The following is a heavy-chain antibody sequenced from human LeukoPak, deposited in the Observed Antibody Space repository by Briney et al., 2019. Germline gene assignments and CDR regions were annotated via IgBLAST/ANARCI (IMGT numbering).Heavy chain of an antibody. Sequence: SETLSLTCTVSGYSISSGYYWGWIRQPPGKGLEWIGSIYYSGSTYYNPSLKSRVTISVDTSKNQFSLELSSVTAADTAVYYCARRYDYSSGYDYWGQGTLVTVSS. CDR1: GYSISSGYY. D-gene: IGHD6-19*01. CDR3: ARRYDYSSGYDY. J-gene: IGHJ4*02. V-gene: IGHV4-38-2*02. CDR2: IYYSGST.